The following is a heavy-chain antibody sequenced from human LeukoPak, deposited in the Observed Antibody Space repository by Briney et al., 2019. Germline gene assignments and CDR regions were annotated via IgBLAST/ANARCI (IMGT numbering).Heavy chain of an antibody. Sequence: SETLSLTCTVSGGSISSYYWSWIRQPAGKGLEWIGRIYISGSTNYNPSLKSRVTMSVDTSKNQFSLKLSSVTAADTAVYYCARTSWDIVYMDVWGKGTTVTVSS. J-gene: IGHJ6*03. V-gene: IGHV4-4*07. CDR1: GGSISSYY. CDR2: IYISGST. CDR3: ARTSWDIVYMDV. D-gene: IGHD2-15*01.